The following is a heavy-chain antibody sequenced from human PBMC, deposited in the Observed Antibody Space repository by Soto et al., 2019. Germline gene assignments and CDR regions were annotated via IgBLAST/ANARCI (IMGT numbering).Heavy chain of an antibody. CDR2: IGTTTGDL. Sequence: GGSLRLSCAASGFTFTSYAMTWVRQGPGKGLEWVSSIGTTTGDLLYADSVKGRFTISRDNSRNTLYLQMNSLRNEDTAIYYCAKRSPSGTYYFDYWGQGALVTVSS. D-gene: IGHD1-26*01. J-gene: IGHJ4*02. CDR3: AKRSPSGTYYFDY. CDR1: GFTFTSYA. V-gene: IGHV3-23*01.